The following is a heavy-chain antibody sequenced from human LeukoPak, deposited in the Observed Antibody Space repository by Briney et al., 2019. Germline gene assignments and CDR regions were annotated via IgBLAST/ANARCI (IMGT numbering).Heavy chain of an antibody. Sequence: SETLSLTCTVSGGSISSYYWSWIRQPPGKGLEWIGYIYYSGSTNYNPSLKSRVTISVDTSKSQFSLKLPSVTAADTAVYYCGRTWGYYFDYWGQGTLVTVSS. CDR3: GRTWGYYFDY. CDR2: IYYSGST. J-gene: IGHJ4*02. D-gene: IGHD3-16*01. CDR1: GGSISSYY. V-gene: IGHV4-59*12.